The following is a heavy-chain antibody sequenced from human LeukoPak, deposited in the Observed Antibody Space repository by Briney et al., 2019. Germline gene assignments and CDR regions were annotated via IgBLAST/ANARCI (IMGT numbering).Heavy chain of an antibody. Sequence: EALKILCRASGYSFTSYCIGWLRRMPRKGLEWLGIIYPGDSDTRYTPSFQSQVTMSADKSINNAYLRRSSLKASETAMYFCARRQGFSSTSCPPDNWGEGALVTVS. CDR3: ARRQGFSSTSCPPDN. CDR2: IYPGDSDT. D-gene: IGHD2-2*01. CDR1: GYSFTSYC. J-gene: IGHJ4*02. V-gene: IGHV5-51*01.